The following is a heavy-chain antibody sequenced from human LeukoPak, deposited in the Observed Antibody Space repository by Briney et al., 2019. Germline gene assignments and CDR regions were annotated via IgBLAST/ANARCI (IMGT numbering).Heavy chain of an antibody. V-gene: IGHV1-2*02. CDR2: ISPDSGDT. J-gene: IGHJ3*02. CDR3: ARDGNFDI. Sequence: ASVKVSCKASGYTFTDYYIHWVRQAPGQGLEWMGWISPDSGDTNSAQKFQGRVTMTRDTSISTVYVEVTGLRSDDTAVYYCARDGNFDIWGQGTMSPSLQ. D-gene: IGHD4-23*01. CDR1: GYTFTDYY.